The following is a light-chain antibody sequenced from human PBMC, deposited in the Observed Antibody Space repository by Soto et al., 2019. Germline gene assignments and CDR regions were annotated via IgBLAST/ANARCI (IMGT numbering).Light chain of an antibody. CDR1: STDVGGYNY. J-gene: IGLJ2*01. CDR3: SSYTSRSIVV. CDR2: EVI. Sequence: QSALAQPSSVSGSPGQSITISCTGTSTDVGGYNYVSWYQHHPGKGPKLIIYEVIHRPSGVSNRFSGSKSGNTASLTISGLQADDEADYYCSSYTSRSIVVFGGGTKLTVL. V-gene: IGLV2-14*01.